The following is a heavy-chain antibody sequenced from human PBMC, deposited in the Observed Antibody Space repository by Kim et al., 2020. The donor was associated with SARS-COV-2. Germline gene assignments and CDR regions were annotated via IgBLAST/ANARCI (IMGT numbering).Heavy chain of an antibody. Sequence: SETLSLTCTVSGGSISSGGYYWSWIRQHPGKGLEWIGYIYYSGSTYYNPSLKSRVTISVDTSKNQFSLKLSSVTAADTAVYYCARDELTVTTTNYYYYGMDVWGQGTTVTVSS. CDR2: IYYSGST. CDR3: ARDELTVTTTNYYYYGMDV. CDR1: GGSISSGGYY. D-gene: IGHD4-4*01. J-gene: IGHJ6*02. V-gene: IGHV4-31*03.